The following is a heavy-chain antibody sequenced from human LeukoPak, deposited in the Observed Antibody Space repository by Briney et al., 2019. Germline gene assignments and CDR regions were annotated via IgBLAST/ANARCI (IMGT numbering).Heavy chain of an antibody. CDR1: GYSFTTYW. J-gene: IGHJ4*02. CDR3: ARPGTTGTIPFDY. CDR2: IYPGDSDT. Sequence: GESLKISCKGSGYSFTTYWIGWVRQMPGKGLEWMGIIYPGDSDTRYSPAFQGQVTISADKSIRTVYLQWSSLKASDTAMYYCARPGTTGTIPFDYWGQGTLVTVSS. V-gene: IGHV5-51*01. D-gene: IGHD1-1*01.